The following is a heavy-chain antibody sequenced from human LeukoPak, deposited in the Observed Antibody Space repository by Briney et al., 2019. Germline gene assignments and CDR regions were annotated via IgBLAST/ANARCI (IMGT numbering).Heavy chain of an antibody. D-gene: IGHD1-26*01. CDR1: GFTFSSYA. V-gene: IGHV3-23*01. Sequence: PGGSLRLSCAASGFTFSSYAMSWVRQAPGKGLEWVSAISGSGGSTYYADSVKGRFTISRDNSKNTLYLQMNSLRAEDTAVYYCAKDRRRGSYYDFLYACDIWGQGTMVTVSS. CDR3: AKDRRRGSYYDFLYACDI. J-gene: IGHJ3*02. CDR2: ISGSGGST.